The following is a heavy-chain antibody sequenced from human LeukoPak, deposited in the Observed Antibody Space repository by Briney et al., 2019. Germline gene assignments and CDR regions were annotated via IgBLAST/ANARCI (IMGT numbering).Heavy chain of an antibody. CDR1: GYTFTGYY. D-gene: IGHD1-7*01. CDR2: INPNSGGT. Sequence: ASVKVSCKASGYTFTGYYMHWVRQAPGQGLEWMGWINPNSGGTNYAQKFQGRVTTTRDTSISTAYMELSRLRSDDTAVYYCARPTYNWNYYFDYWGQGTLVTVSS. CDR3: ARPTYNWNYYFDY. J-gene: IGHJ4*02. V-gene: IGHV1-2*02.